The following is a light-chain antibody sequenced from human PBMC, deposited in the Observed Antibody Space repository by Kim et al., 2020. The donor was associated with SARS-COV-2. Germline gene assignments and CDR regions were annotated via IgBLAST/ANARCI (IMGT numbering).Light chain of an antibody. J-gene: IGKJ2*01. V-gene: IGKV3-15*01. CDR2: GAS. CDR1: QRVNTD. Sequence: VSPGESATLACRASQRVNTDLAWYQHKPGQPPRLLIYGASTRATGVPGRFSGSGSGTDFTLTIRSLQSEDLAIYYCQHYNNRPPYSFGQGTKLEI. CDR3: QHYNNRPPYS.